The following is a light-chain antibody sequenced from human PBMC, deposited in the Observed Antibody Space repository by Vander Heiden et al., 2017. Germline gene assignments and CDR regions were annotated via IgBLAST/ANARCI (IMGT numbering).Light chain of an antibody. CDR2: CAS. V-gene: IGKV3-15*01. Sequence: EVVMTQSPATLSVSPGDRATLSCRASQSVTSNLAWYQQKPGQAPRLLVYCASTRATGIPARFSGSGSGTEFTLTISSLQSEDFAVYYCQQYDNWLYTFGQGTKLEIK. CDR3: QQYDNWLYT. CDR1: QSVTSN. J-gene: IGKJ2*01.